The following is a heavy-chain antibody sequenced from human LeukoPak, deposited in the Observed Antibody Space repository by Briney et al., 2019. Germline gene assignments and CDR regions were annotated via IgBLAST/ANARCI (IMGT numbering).Heavy chain of an antibody. CDR3: ARDLTTVSSAPL. CDR2: ISYDGSNK. J-gene: IGHJ4*02. V-gene: IGHV3-30*03. CDR1: GFTFSSYG. Sequence: GGSLRLSCAAPGFTFSSYGMHWVRQAPGKGLEWVAVISYDGSNKYYADSVKGRFTISRDNSKNTLYLQMNNLRAEDTAVYYCARDLTTVSSAPLWGQGTLVTVSS. D-gene: IGHD4-11*01.